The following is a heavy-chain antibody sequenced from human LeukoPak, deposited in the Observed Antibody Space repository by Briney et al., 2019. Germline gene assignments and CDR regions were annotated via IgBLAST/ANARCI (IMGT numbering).Heavy chain of an antibody. CDR1: GFTFSDYY. D-gene: IGHD5-18*01. CDR2: ISSSGSTI. Sequence: GSLRLSCAASGFTFSDYYMSWIRPAPGKGLEWVSYISSSGSTIYYADSVKGRFTISRDNAKNSLYLQMNSLRAEDTAVYYCARTRYSYGSAFDYWGQGTLVTVSS. CDR3: ARTRYSYGSAFDY. V-gene: IGHV3-11*04. J-gene: IGHJ4*02.